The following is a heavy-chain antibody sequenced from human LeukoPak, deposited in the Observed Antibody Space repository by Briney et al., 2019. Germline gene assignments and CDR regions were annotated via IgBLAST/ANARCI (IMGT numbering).Heavy chain of an antibody. CDR1: GFTFSSYW. CDR2: INSDGSST. D-gene: IGHD4-23*01. J-gene: IGHJ4*02. Sequence: GGSLRLSCAASGFTFSSYWMHWVRHAPGKGLVWDSRINSDGSSTSHADSVKGRFTISRDKANNTLSLQMNSLRAEDTAVYYCAKRADYGGNSYDYWGQGTLVTVSS. CDR3: AKRADYGGNSYDY. V-gene: IGHV3-74*01.